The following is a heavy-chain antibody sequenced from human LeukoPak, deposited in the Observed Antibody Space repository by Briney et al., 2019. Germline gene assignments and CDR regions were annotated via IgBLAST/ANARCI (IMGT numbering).Heavy chain of an antibody. D-gene: IGHD3-9*01. CDR3: ARDFSPRYFDWLPRYYYYGMDV. CDR1: GFTFSSYG. Sequence: GGSLRLSCAASGFTFSSYGMHWVRQAPGKGLEWVAVISYDGSNKYYADSVKGRFTISRDNSKNTLYLQMNSLRAEDTAVYYCARDFSPRYFDWLPRYYYYGMDVWGQGTTVTVSS. V-gene: IGHV3-30*03. J-gene: IGHJ6*02. CDR2: ISYDGSNK.